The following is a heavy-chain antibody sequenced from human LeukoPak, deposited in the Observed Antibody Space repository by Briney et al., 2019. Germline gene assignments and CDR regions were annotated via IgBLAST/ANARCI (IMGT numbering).Heavy chain of an antibody. J-gene: IGHJ4*02. D-gene: IGHD2-2*01. CDR2: ISSSSSYI. CDR1: GFTFSSYS. Sequence: GGSLRLSCAASGFTFSSYSMNWVRQAPGKGLEWVSSISSSSSYIYYADSVKGRFTISRDNAKNSLYLQMNSLRAEDTAVYYCARDLGYCSSTSCYGYDYFDYWGQGTLVTVSS. V-gene: IGHV3-21*01. CDR3: ARDLGYCSSTSCYGYDYFDY.